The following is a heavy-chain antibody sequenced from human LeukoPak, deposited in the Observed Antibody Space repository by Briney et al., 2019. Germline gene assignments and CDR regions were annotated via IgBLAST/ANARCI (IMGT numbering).Heavy chain of an antibody. V-gene: IGHV3-23*01. CDR3: AKSNDYGAPGAFDI. CDR1: GFTFSSYA. D-gene: IGHD4-17*01. CDR2: ISGSGGST. J-gene: IGHJ3*02. Sequence: GGSLRLSCAAPGFTFSSYAMTWVRQAPGKGVELVSGISGSGGSTSYADSVKGRFTISRDNSKNTLYLQMNSLRAEDTAVYYCAKSNDYGAPGAFDIWGQGTMVTVSS.